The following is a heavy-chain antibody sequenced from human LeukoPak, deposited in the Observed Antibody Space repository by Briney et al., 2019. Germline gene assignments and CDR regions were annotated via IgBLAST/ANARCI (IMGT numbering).Heavy chain of an antibody. CDR1: GGTSSSYA. CDR2: IIPIFGTA. V-gene: IGHV1-69*05. Sequence: SAKVSCKASGGTSSSYAISWVRRAPGQGLEWMGGIIPIFGTANYAQKFQGRVTITTDESTSTAYMELSSLRSEDTAVYYCARIPSAGGLQLFDPWGQGTLVTVSS. J-gene: IGHJ5*02. D-gene: IGHD5-18*01. CDR3: ARIPSAGGLQLFDP.